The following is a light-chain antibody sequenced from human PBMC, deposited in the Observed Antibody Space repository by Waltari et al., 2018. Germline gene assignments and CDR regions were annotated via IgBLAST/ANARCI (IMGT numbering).Light chain of an antibody. Sequence: QSVLSQPPSVSGAPGQRVTISCTGGGSNIGGGYDVNWYQQLPGAAPKLLIFGNNPRPSGVPDRFSGSKSGASASLVITGLQSEDEADYYCQSYDSSLTAVVFGGGTKLTVL. J-gene: IGLJ2*01. V-gene: IGLV1-40*01. CDR3: QSYDSSLTAVV. CDR1: GSNIGGGYD. CDR2: GNN.